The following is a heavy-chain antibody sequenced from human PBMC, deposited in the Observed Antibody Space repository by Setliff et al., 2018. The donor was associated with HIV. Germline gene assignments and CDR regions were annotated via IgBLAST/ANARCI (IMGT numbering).Heavy chain of an antibody. CDR3: AGSGWSQLDY. Sequence: GASVKVSCKASGYTFTYYPMHWVRQAPGQRLEWMGGIIPIFGTANYAQKFQGRVTITTDESTSTAYMELSSLRSEDTAVYYCAGSGWSQLDYWGQGTLVTVSS. CDR1: GYTFTYYP. V-gene: IGHV1-69*05. D-gene: IGHD6-19*01. CDR2: IIPIFGTA. J-gene: IGHJ4*02.